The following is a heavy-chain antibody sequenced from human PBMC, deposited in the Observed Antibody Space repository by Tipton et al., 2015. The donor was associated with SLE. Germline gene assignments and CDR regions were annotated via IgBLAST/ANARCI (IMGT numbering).Heavy chain of an antibody. CDR2: IYTNENT. CDR3: ARGGGSYYDY. V-gene: IGHV4-4*07. CDR1: GGSISSYY. D-gene: IGHD1-26*01. Sequence: TLSLTCTVSGGSISSYYWSWIRQPAGGGLEWIGRIYTNENTNYNPSLKSRVTMSVDTSKNQFSLKLTSVTAADTAVYYCARGGGSYYDYWGQGTLVTVSS. J-gene: IGHJ4*02.